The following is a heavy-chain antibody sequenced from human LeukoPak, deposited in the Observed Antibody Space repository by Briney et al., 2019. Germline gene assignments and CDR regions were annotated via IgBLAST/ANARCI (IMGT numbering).Heavy chain of an antibody. D-gene: IGHD4-17*01. J-gene: IGHJ6*03. CDR3: ASNTVTDYYYYMDV. Sequence: ASVKVSCKASGYTFTGYYMHWVRQAPGQGLEWMGWINPNSGGTNYARKFQGRVTMTRDTSISTAYMELSRLRSDDTAVYYCASNTVTDYYYYMDVWGKGTTVTISS. CDR1: GYTFTGYY. CDR2: INPNSGGT. V-gene: IGHV1-2*02.